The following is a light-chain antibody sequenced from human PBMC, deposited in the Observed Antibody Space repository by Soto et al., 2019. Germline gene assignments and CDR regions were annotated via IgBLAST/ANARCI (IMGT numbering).Light chain of an antibody. J-gene: IGLJ2*01. CDR2: DVS. CDR1: SSDVGGYNY. CDR3: SSYTSNSTLVV. V-gene: IGLV2-14*01. Sequence: QSALTQPASVSGSPGQSITISCTGTSSDVGGYNYVSWYQQHPGKAPKLMIYDVSNRPSGVSNRFSGSKSGNTASLTISGLQAEDEADYYCSSYTSNSTLVVFGGGTKLT.